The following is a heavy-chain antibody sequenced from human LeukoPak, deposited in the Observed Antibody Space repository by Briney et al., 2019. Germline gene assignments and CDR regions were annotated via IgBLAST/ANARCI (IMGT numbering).Heavy chain of an antibody. Sequence: GRSLRLSCAASGFTLSSYGMHWVRQAPGKGLEWVAVIWYDGSNKYYADSVKGRFTISRDNSKNTLYLQMNSLRAEDTAVYYCARDNKRFYYYGMDVWGQGTTVTVSS. CDR3: ARDNKRFYYYGMDV. CDR1: GFTLSSYG. CDR2: IWYDGSNK. V-gene: IGHV3-33*01. D-gene: IGHD3-16*01. J-gene: IGHJ6*02.